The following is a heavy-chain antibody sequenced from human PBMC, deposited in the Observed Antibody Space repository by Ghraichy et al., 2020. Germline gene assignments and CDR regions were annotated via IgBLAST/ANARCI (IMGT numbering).Heavy chain of an antibody. Sequence: GGSLRLSCAASGFTFSSYGMHWVRQAPGKGLEWVAVISYDGSNKYYADSVKGRFTISRDNSKNTLYLQMNSLRAEDTAVYYCAKDWYNSGSSPIDYWGQGTLVTVSS. CDR3: AKDWYNSGSSPIDY. D-gene: IGHD1-26*01. V-gene: IGHV3-30*18. J-gene: IGHJ4*02. CDR1: GFTFSSYG. CDR2: ISYDGSNK.